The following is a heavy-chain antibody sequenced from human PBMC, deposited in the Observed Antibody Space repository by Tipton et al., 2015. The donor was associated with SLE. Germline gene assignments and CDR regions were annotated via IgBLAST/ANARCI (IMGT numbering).Heavy chain of an antibody. CDR2: IHYNGNT. V-gene: IGHV4-31*03. J-gene: IGHJ3*02. CDR3: ARGEDPDPFDS. CDR1: GGSISSGKYY. Sequence: TLSLTCTVSGGSISSGKYYWSWIRQHPGKGLEWIAYIHYNGNTYYNPSLKSRVTISIDASKNQFSLKLGSVTAADTAVYSCARGEDPDPFDSWGRGTMVTVSS.